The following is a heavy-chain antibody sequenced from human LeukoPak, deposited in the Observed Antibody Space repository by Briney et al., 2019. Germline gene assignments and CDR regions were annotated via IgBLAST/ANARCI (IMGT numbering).Heavy chain of an antibody. D-gene: IGHD3-10*01. CDR2: MNPNSGNT. J-gene: IGHJ5*02. Sequence: ASVKVSCKASGYTFTSYDINWVRQATGQGLEWMGWMNPNSGNTGYAQKFQGRVTMTRNTSISTAYMELSSLRSEDTAVYYCARGRYGSGSYYNPNYNWLDPWGQGTLVTVSS. CDR3: ARGRYGSGSYYNPNYNWLDP. V-gene: IGHV1-8*01. CDR1: GYTFTSYD.